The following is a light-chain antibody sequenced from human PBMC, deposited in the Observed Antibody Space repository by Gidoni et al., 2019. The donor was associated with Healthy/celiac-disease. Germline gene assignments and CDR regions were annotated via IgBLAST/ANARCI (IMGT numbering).Light chain of an antibody. CDR2: AAT. Sequence: DIQMTQSPSSVSASVGDRVTITGRASQGSSSWLAWYQQKPGKAPKLLIYAATSLQSQVPSRFSGRGTGTDFTLTISRLQPEDFETCHWQQANSFPRTFGEGTKVEIK. CDR1: QGSSSW. J-gene: IGKJ1*01. CDR3: QQANSFPRT. V-gene: IGKV1-12*01.